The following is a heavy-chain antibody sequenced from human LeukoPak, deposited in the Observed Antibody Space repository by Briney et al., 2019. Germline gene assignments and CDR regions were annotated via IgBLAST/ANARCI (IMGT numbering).Heavy chain of an antibody. CDR2: ISGSGDNT. CDR1: GFTFSNYA. Sequence: GGSLRLSCAASGFTFSNYAMSWVRQAPGKGLEWVSAISGSGDNTYFADSVKGRFTISRDNSKNTLYLQMNSLRAEDTAVYYCARVTLDYGDYELGYWGQGTLVTVSS. D-gene: IGHD4-17*01. V-gene: IGHV3-23*01. CDR3: ARVTLDYGDYELGY. J-gene: IGHJ4*02.